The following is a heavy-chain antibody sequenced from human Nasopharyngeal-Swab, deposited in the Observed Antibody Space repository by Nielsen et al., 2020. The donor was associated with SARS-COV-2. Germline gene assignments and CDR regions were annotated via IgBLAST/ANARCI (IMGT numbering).Heavy chain of an antibody. Sequence: ASVKVFCKVAGSTLTEISMHWGRQAHGRGREWRGGFDPEDGETIYAQKFQGRVTMTEDTSIDTAYMELRSLRSEDTAVYYCAASQWGEYFDYWGQGTLVSVSS. CDR3: AASQWGEYFDY. D-gene: IGHD3-16*01. J-gene: IGHJ4*02. V-gene: IGHV1-24*01. CDR2: FDPEDGET. CDR1: GSTLTEIS.